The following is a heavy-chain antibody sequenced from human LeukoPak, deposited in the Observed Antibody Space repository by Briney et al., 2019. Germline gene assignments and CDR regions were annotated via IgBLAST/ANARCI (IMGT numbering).Heavy chain of an antibody. Sequence: ASVKVSCKASVYTFTAYYMHWVRQAPGQGLEWMGWFNPNNGGTDYAQKFQGRVTMTLDTSISTAYMELNRLRSDDTAVYYSARVLITGTTELFDYWGQGTLVTVSS. V-gene: IGHV1-2*02. D-gene: IGHD1-7*01. J-gene: IGHJ4*02. CDR2: FNPNNGGT. CDR1: VYTFTAYY. CDR3: ARVLITGTTELFDY.